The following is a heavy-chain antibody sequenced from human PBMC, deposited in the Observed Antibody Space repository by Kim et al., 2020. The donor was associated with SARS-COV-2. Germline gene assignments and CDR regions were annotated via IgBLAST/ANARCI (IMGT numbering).Heavy chain of an antibody. CDR3: ATLTGEAGGGNEYWYFDL. Sequence: SETLSLTCAVSGGSISSSNWWSWVRQPPGKGLEWIGEIYHSGSTNYNPSLKSRVTISVDKSKNQFSLKLSSVTAADTAVYYCATLTGEAGGGNEYWYFDLWGRGTLVTVSS. CDR1: GGSISSSNW. CDR2: IYHSGST. D-gene: IGHD2-15*01. J-gene: IGHJ2*01. V-gene: IGHV4-4*02.